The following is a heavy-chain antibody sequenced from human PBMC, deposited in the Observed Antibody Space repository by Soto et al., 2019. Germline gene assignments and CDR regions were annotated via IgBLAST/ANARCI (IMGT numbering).Heavy chain of an antibody. CDR1: GFTFSSNG. CDR2: ISIGSGTI. J-gene: IGHJ5*02. Sequence: PGGSLRLSCEASGFTFSSNGMNWVRQAPGKGLEWVSFISIGSGTIDYADSVRGRFTISRDNAKNSLYLQMNSLRDEDTAVYYCARRCSGGSCGFRFDPWGQGTLVTVSS. V-gene: IGHV3-48*02. D-gene: IGHD2-15*01. CDR3: ARRCSGGSCGFRFDP.